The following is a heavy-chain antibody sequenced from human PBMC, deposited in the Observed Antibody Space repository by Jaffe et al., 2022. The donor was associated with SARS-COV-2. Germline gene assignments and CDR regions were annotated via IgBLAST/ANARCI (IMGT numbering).Heavy chain of an antibody. CDR1: GFTFSSYS. J-gene: IGHJ6*03. CDR3: ARYYYDRFGGYYYYMDV. Sequence: EVQLVESGGGLVKPGGSLRLSCAASGFTFSSYSMNWVRQAPGKGLEWVSSISSSSSYIYYADSVKGRFTISRDNAKNSLYLQMNSLRAEDTAVYYCARYYYDRFGGYYYYMDVWGKGTTVTVSS. V-gene: IGHV3-21*01. CDR2: ISSSSSYI. D-gene: IGHD3-22*01.